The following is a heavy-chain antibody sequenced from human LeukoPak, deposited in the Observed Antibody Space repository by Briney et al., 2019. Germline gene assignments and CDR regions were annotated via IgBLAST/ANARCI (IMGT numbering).Heavy chain of an antibody. V-gene: IGHV1-46*01. CDR3: AKGEPQWHEAFDI. J-gene: IGHJ3*02. CDR1: GYTFTSYY. D-gene: IGHD6-19*01. CDR2: INPGGGST. Sequence: SVKVSCKASGYTFTSYYMHWVRQAPGQGLEWMGIINPGGGSTTYAQKFQGRVTMTRDTSTSTVYMELSSLRSDDTAVYYCAKGEPQWHEAFDIWGQGTMVTVSS.